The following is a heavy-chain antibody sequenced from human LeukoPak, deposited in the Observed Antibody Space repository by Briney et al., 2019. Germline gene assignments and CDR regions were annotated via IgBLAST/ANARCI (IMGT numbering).Heavy chain of an antibody. CDR3: AREETTDWGTYYFDY. Sequence: GGSLRLSCAASGFTVSSNYMSWVRQAPGKGLEWVSVIYSGGSTYYADSVKGRFTTSRDNSKNTLYLQMNSLRAEDTAVYYCAREETTDWGTYYFDYWGQGTLVTVSS. V-gene: IGHV3-66*01. CDR2: IYSGGST. J-gene: IGHJ4*02. CDR1: GFTVSSNY. D-gene: IGHD7-27*01.